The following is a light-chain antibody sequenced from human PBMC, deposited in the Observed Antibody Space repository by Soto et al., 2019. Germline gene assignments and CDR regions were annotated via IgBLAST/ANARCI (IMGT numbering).Light chain of an antibody. Sequence: VVLTQSPGTLSLSPGERATLSCRASRSVSSSYLARYHQIPGHAPRLLIVRASSTAICISDRVSGSGSGTYLTLTICRIEPDALDVCYCHLPGGASSTFAPGTKVDIK. V-gene: IGKV3-20*01. CDR3: HLPGGASST. CDR1: RSVSSSY. J-gene: IGKJ3*01. CDR2: RAS.